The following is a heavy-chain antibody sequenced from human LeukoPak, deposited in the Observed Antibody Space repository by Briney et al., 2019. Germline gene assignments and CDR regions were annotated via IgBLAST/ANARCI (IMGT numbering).Heavy chain of an antibody. J-gene: IGHJ5*02. CDR3: ARHEYSGSYYGLSWFDP. Sequence: SETLSLTCTVSGGSISSSGYYWGWIRQPPGKGLEWIESIYYSGSTYYNPSLKSRVTISVDTSKNQLSLKLSSLTAAATAVYYCARHEYSGSYYGLSWFDPWGQGTLVTVSS. V-gene: IGHV4-39*01. D-gene: IGHD1-26*01. CDR2: IYYSGST. CDR1: GGSISSSGYY.